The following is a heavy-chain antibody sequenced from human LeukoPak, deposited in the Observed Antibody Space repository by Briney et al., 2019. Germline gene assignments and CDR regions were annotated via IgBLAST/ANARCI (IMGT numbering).Heavy chain of an antibody. CDR1: GGTFSCYA. CDR2: IIPIFGTA. J-gene: IGHJ4*02. CDR3: ARFPDGYNDFDY. V-gene: IGHV1-69*13. Sequence: ASVKVSCKASGGTFSCYAISWVRQAPGQGLEWMGGIIPIFGTANYAQKFQGRVTITADESTSTAYMELSSLRSEDTAVYYCARFPDGYNDFDYWGQGTLVTVSS. D-gene: IGHD5-12*01.